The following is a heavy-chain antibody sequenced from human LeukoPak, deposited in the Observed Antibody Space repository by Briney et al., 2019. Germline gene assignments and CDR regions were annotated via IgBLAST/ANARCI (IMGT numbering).Heavy chain of an antibody. D-gene: IGHD3-3*01. CDR3: ARGPSTILFDY. CDR1: GYTFTSYY. V-gene: IGHV1-46*01. Sequence: ASVKVSCKASGYTFTSYYMHWVRQAPGQGLEWMGIINPSGGSTSYAQKFQGRVTMTRHTSTSTVYVELSSLRSEDTAVYYCARGPSTILFDYWGQGTLVTVSS. CDR2: INPSGGST. J-gene: IGHJ4*02.